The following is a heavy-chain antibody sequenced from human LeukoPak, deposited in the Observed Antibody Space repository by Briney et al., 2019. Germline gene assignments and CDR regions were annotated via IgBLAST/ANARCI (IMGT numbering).Heavy chain of an antibody. D-gene: IGHD4-17*01. CDR3: ARAHYGDFVDY. CDR1: GGSISSYN. V-gene: IGHV4-59*01. J-gene: IGHJ4*02. Sequence: SETLSLTCTVSGGSISSYNWSWIRQPPGKGLEWIGYIYYSGSTNYNPSLKSRVTILVETSKNQFPLKLSSVTAADTAVYYCARAHYGDFVDYWGQGTLVTVSS. CDR2: IYYSGST.